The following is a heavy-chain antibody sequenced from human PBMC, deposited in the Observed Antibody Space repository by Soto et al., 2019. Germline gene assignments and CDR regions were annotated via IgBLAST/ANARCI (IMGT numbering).Heavy chain of an antibody. J-gene: IGHJ4*02. CDR2: IYYSGST. Sequence: QVQLQESGPGLVKPSETLSLTCTVSGGSISSYYWSWIRQPPGKGLEWIGSIYYSGSTNYNPSLRSRVTISVDTSKNQFSLKPSSVTAADTAVYYCARRWGALFDYWGQGPLVTVSS. CDR3: ARRWGALFDY. V-gene: IGHV4-59*08. CDR1: GGSISSYY. D-gene: IGHD1-26*01.